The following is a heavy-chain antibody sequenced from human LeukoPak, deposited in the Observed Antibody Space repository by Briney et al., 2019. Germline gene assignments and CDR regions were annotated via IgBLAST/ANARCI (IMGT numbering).Heavy chain of an antibody. D-gene: IGHD3-22*01. Sequence: GGSLRLSCAASGFTVRSNYMSWVRQAPGKGLEWVSVIYSGGRTYYADSVKGRFTISRDNSKNTLYLQMNSLKTEDTAVYYCTTEQLIYYYDSSGISSYMDVWGRGTTVTVSS. V-gene: IGHV3-53*01. CDR3: TTEQLIYYYDSSGISSYMDV. CDR2: IYSGGRT. CDR1: GFTVRSNY. J-gene: IGHJ6*03.